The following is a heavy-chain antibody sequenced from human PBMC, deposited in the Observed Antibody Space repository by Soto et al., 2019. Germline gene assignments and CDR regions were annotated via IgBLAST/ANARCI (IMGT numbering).Heavy chain of an antibody. J-gene: IGHJ6*02. D-gene: IGHD6-19*01. CDR3: ARDRDGGWFHMDV. Sequence: QVQLVESGGGVVQPGRSLRLSCVGSGFPFWHYGMHWVRQAPGKGLEWVAVIWSDGKKESYADFVKGRFAISRDNFKDTLYLHMNSLRPEDTAVYYCARDRDGGWFHMDVWGQGTTVTVSS. V-gene: IGHV3-33*01. CDR2: IWSDGKKE. CDR1: GFPFWHYG.